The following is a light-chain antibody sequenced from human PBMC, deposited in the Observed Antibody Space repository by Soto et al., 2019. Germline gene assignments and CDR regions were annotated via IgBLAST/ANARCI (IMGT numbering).Light chain of an antibody. V-gene: IGKV3-20*01. CDR2: GAS. CDR1: QSVSTRS. J-gene: IGKJ1*01. Sequence: EIVLTQSPGTLSLSPGERATLSCRASQSVSTRSLAWYQQKPGQAPRLLISGASSRAADIPDRFSGSGSRTDFTLTINRLEPEDFAVYYCQLYGVSPKTFGQGTNVEVK. CDR3: QLYGVSPKT.